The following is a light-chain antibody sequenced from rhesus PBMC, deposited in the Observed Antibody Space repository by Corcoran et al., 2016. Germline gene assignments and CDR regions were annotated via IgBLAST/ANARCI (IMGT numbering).Light chain of an antibody. Sequence: DIQMTQSPSSLSASVGDTVTITCRASQGISSYLNWFQQKPGKAPKLLIYAASNLESGVPSRFSGSGSGTEVTLTISSLQPEDFAAYYCLQHNSYPYSFGQGTKVEIK. CDR2: AAS. V-gene: IGKV1-28*01. CDR1: QGISSY. CDR3: LQHNSYPYS. J-gene: IGKJ2*01.